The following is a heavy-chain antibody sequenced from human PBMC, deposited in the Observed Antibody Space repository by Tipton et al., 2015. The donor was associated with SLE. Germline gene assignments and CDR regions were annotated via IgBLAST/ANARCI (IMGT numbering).Heavy chain of an antibody. CDR3: ARRGSSFREGFDN. J-gene: IGHJ4*02. V-gene: IGHV4-34*01. Sequence: TLSLTCAVYGGSFSGYFWSWIRQPPGKGLEWIGELYHRGNTNYNPSPMSRVTISLGTSKNQFSLKLSSVTAADTAVYYCARRGSSFREGFDNWGQGTLVTVSS. D-gene: IGHD6-6*01. CDR1: GGSFSGYF. CDR2: LYHRGNT.